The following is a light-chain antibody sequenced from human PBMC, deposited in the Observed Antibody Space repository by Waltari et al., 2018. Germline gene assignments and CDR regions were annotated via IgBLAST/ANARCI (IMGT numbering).Light chain of an antibody. J-gene: IGKJ4*01. V-gene: IGKV4-1*01. CDR3: QQYYAAPLT. CDR1: QSVLSSSNNKNY. CDR2: WAS. Sequence: DFVMTQSPDSLAVSLGERATLNCKSSQSVLSSSNNKNYLAWFQKKAGQPPKLFITWASTRQSGVPDRFSGSGSGTDFTLTISSLQAEDVAVYYCQQYYAAPLTFGGGTKVEIK.